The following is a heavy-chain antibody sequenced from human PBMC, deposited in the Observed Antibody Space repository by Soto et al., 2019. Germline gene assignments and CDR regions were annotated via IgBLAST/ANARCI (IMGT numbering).Heavy chain of an antibody. Sequence: SETLSLTCTVSGGSISSGGYYWSWIRQHPGKGLEWIGYIYYSGSTYYNPSLKSRVTISVDTSKNQFSLKLSSVTAADTAVYYCASSRNDYGDYMNWFDPWGQGTLVTVSS. CDR1: GGSISSGGYY. D-gene: IGHD4-17*01. V-gene: IGHV4-31*03. J-gene: IGHJ5*02. CDR3: ASSRNDYGDYMNWFDP. CDR2: IYYSGST.